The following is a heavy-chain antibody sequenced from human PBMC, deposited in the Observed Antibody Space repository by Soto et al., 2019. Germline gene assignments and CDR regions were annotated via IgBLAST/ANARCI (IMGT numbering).Heavy chain of an antibody. CDR1: GFTFSSYW. Sequence: GGSLRLSCAASGFTFSSYWMHWVRQAPGKGLVWVSRINSDGSSTSYADSVKGRFTISRDNAKNTLYLQMNSLRAEDTAVYYCERAKGIAAAGTGFDPWGQGTLVTVSS. J-gene: IGHJ5*02. CDR2: INSDGSST. CDR3: ERAKGIAAAGTGFDP. D-gene: IGHD6-13*01. V-gene: IGHV3-74*01.